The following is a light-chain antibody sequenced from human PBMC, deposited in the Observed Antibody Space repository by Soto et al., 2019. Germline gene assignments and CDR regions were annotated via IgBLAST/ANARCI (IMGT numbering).Light chain of an antibody. CDR1: NIGSKS. J-gene: IGLJ3*02. CDR2: DDS. Sequence: SYELTQPPSVSVAPGQTARIPCGGNNIGSKSVHWYQQKPGQAPVLVFYDDSDRPSGIPERFSGSNSGNTATLTISRVEVGDEADYYCQVWDSSTASVVLGGGTQLTVL. V-gene: IGLV3-21*02. CDR3: QVWDSSTASVV.